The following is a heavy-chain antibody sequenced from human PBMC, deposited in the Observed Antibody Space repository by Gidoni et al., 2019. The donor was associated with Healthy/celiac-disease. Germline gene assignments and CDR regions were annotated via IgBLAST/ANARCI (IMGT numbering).Heavy chain of an antibody. CDR3: ASGIAAAGTPNWFDP. V-gene: IGHV4-31*03. CDR1: GGSIISGGYY. CDR2: IYYSGST. D-gene: IGHD6-13*01. Sequence: QVQLQESGPGLVKPSQTLSLTCTVPGGSIISGGYYWSWIRQHPGKGLEWIGYIYYSGSTYYNPSLKSRVTISVDTSKNQFSLKLSSVTAADTAVYYCASGIAAAGTPNWFDPWGQGTLVTVSS. J-gene: IGHJ5*02.